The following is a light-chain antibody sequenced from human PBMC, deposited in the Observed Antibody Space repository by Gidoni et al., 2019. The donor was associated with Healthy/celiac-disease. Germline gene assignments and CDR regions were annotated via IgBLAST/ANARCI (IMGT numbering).Light chain of an antibody. CDR2: KAS. Sequence: DIQMTQSPSTLSASVGDRVTITCRASPSISSLLAWYQQKPGKAPKLLIYKASSLESGVPSRFSGSGSGTEFTLTISSLQPDDFATYYCQQYNSYSPYTFXXXTKLEIK. CDR3: QQYNSYSPYT. V-gene: IGKV1-5*03. J-gene: IGKJ2*01. CDR1: PSISSL.